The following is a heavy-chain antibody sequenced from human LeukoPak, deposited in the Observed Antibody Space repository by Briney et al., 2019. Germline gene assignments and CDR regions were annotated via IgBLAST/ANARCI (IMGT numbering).Heavy chain of an antibody. D-gene: IGHD3-22*01. CDR1: GGSFSGYY. CDR2: INHSGST. J-gene: IGHJ4*02. Sequence: SETLSLTCAVYGGSFSGYYWSWIRQPPGKGLEWIGEINHSGSTNYNPSLKSRVTISVDTSKNQFSLKLSSVTAADTAVYYRARRFRTMIYPSTSFRSGFFDYWGQGTLVTVSS. V-gene: IGHV4-34*01. CDR3: ARRFRTMIYPSTSFRSGFFDY.